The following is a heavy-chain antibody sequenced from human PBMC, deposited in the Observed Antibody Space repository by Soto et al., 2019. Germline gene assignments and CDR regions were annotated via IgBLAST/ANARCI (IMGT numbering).Heavy chain of an antibody. D-gene: IGHD2-15*01. CDR3: ARAAPRYCSGGSCCSGRDY. Sequence: QVQLQQWGAGLLKPSETLSLTCAVYGGSFSGYYWSWIRQPPGKGLEWIGEINHSGSTNYNPSLKSPLTEAVATSNNQRPLKLSSVTAAHTPVYYCARAAPRYCSGGSCCSGRDYWGQGTLVTVSS. CDR2: INHSGST. V-gene: IGHV4-34*01. J-gene: IGHJ4*02. CDR1: GGSFSGYY.